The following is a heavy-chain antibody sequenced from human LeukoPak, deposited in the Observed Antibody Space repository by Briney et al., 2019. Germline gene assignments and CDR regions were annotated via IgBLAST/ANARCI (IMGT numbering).Heavy chain of an antibody. CDR1: GFIFNHYA. CDR2: ISSSSSYI. Sequence: GGSLRLSCAASGFIFNHYAMAWVRQAPGKGLEWVSSISSSSSYIYYADSVKGRFTISRDNAKNSLYLQMNSLRAEDTAVYYCARLMYYYDSSGYRYWGQGTLVTVSS. V-gene: IGHV3-21*01. CDR3: ARLMYYYDSSGYRY. D-gene: IGHD3-22*01. J-gene: IGHJ4*02.